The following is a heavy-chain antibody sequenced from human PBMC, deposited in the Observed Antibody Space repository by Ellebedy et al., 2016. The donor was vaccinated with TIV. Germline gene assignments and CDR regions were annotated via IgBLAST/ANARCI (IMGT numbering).Heavy chain of an antibody. CDR3: ARHDSSGYDAFDI. CDR1: GYTFTSYY. D-gene: IGHD3-22*01. Sequence: ASVKVSCKASGYTFTSYYMHWVRQAPGQGLEWMGIINPSGGSTSYAQKFQGRVTITRDTSTSTVYMELSSLRSEDTAVYYCARHDSSGYDAFDIWGQGTMVTVSS. CDR2: INPSGGST. J-gene: IGHJ3*02. V-gene: IGHV1-46*03.